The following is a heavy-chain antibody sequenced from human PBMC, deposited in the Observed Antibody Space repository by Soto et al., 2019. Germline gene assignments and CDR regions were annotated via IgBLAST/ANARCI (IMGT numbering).Heavy chain of an antibody. Sequence: PSETLSLTCTVSGGSISSSSYYWGWIRQPPGKGLEWIGYIYYSGSTNYNPSLKSRVTISVDTSKNQFSLKLSSVTAADTAVYYCARDWWAARYYYGMDVWGQGTTVTVSS. D-gene: IGHD2-15*01. CDR3: ARDWWAARYYYGMDV. V-gene: IGHV4-61*01. CDR2: IYYSGST. CDR1: GGSISSSSYY. J-gene: IGHJ6*02.